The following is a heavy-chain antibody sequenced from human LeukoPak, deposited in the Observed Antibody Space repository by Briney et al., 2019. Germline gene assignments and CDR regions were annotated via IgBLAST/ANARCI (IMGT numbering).Heavy chain of an antibody. D-gene: IGHD5-24*01. CDR1: GFTLSPHT. CDR3: ARGLARIGWGSFDS. Sequence: PGGSLRLSCAAPGFTLSPHTMSWVRQAPGKGLEWATAINSGGGTSYADSAKGRFTTSRDNSGSTLKLQMNSLRAEDTAVYYCARGLARIGWGSFDSWGQGTVVTVSS. J-gene: IGHJ3*02. V-gene: IGHV3-23*01. CDR2: INSGGGT.